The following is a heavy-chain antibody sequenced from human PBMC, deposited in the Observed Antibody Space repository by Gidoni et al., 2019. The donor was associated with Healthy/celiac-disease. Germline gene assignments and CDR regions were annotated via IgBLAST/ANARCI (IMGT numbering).Heavy chain of an antibody. D-gene: IGHD3-3*01. CDR1: GGSFSGYY. V-gene: IGHV4-34*01. J-gene: IGHJ5*02. CDR2: INHSGST. Sequence: QVQLQQWGAGLLKPSATLSLTCAVYGGSFSGYYWIWIRQPPGKGLEWIGEINHSGSTNYNPSLKSRVTISVDTSKNQFSLKLSSVTAADTAVYYCARVLNYDFWSGYYFGWSWFDPWGQGTLVTVSS. CDR3: ARVLNYDFWSGYYFGWSWFDP.